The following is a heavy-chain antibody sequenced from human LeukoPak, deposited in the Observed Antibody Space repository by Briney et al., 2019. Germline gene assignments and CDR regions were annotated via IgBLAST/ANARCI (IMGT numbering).Heavy chain of an antibody. CDR1: GFTVSSNY. V-gene: IGHV3-53*01. Sequence: GGSLRLSCAASGFTVSSNYISWVRQAPGKGLEWVSVIYSGGSTYYADSVKGRFTISRDNSKNTLYLQMNSLRAEDTAVYYCAISSIAVAGAFDYWGQGTLVTVSS. CDR2: IYSGGST. CDR3: AISSIAVAGAFDY. D-gene: IGHD6-19*01. J-gene: IGHJ4*02.